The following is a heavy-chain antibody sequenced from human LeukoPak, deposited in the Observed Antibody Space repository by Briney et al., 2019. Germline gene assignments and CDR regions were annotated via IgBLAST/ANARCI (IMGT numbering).Heavy chain of an antibody. D-gene: IGHD2/OR15-2a*01. CDR1: GFTFSSYE. J-gene: IGHJ3*02. Sequence: PGGSLRLSCAASGFTFSSYEMNWVRQAPGKGLEWVSVISVSGFSTYYADSVKGRFTISRDMSKSTLYLQMNSLRAEDTAIYYCAKNHDSNTYHTDDAFDIWGQGTMVTVSS. CDR3: AKNHDSNTYHTDDAFDI. CDR2: ISVSGFST. V-gene: IGHV3-23*01.